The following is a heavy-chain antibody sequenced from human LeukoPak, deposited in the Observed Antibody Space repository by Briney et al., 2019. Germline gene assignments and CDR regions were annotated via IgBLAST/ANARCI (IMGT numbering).Heavy chain of an antibody. Sequence: GGSLRLSCAASGFTFTTYAMSWVRQAPGKGLEWVSHISGSGGTTYYADSVKGRFTISRDNSKNTLYLQMNSLRAEDTAVYYCARDVSGSSSWSDFDYWGQGTLVTVSS. CDR1: GFTFTTYA. CDR2: ISGSGGTT. J-gene: IGHJ4*02. CDR3: ARDVSGSSSWSDFDY. D-gene: IGHD6-13*01. V-gene: IGHV3-23*01.